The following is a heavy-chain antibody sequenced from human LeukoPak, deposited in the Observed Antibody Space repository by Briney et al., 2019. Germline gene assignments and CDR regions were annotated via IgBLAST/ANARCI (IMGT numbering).Heavy chain of an antibody. D-gene: IGHD4-11*01. J-gene: IGHJ6*03. V-gene: IGHV3-7*01. CDR3: TRVEETATTAAIIRKYSYYYYYMDV. Sequence: GGSLRLSCAASGFTFSTYRMSWVREAPGKGLEWVANIKQDGSEKHYVDSVKSRFTISRDSAKNSLYLQMSSLRAEDTAVYYCTRVEETATTAAIIRKYSYYYYYMDVWGKGNTVTVSS. CDR1: GFTFSTYR. CDR2: IKQDGSEK.